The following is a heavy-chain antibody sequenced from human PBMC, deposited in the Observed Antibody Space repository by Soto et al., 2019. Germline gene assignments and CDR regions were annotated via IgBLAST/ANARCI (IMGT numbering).Heavy chain of an antibody. V-gene: IGHV1-3*01. CDR1: GYTFTRYT. CDR2: INPDNGNT. D-gene: IGHD2-15*01. Sequence: ASVKVSCKASGYTFTRYTMNCVRQAPGQRLEWMGWINPDNGNTKSSQKFQDRVIITRDTSASTAYMDLSSLRSEDTAVYYCARGIATGQLDPWGQGTLVTVSS. CDR3: ARGIATGQLDP. J-gene: IGHJ5*02.